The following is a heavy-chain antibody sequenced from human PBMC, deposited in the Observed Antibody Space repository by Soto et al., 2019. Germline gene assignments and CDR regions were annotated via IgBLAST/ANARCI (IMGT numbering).Heavy chain of an antibody. D-gene: IGHD2-8*01. CDR3: ARDVGCINGVCYEGRAYDV. J-gene: IGHJ3*01. V-gene: IGHV4-31*03. Sequence: SETLSLTCTVSGGSISSGGYYWAWIRQHPGKGLEWIGYVYYSGSTFYNPSLKSRVTISVDTSKNQFSLRLSYVTAADTAVYYCARDVGCINGVCYEGRAYDVWGQGTMVTVSS. CDR1: GGSISSGGYY. CDR2: VYYSGST.